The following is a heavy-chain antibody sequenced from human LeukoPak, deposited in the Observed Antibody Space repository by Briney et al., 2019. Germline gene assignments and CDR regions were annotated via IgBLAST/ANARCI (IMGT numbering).Heavy chain of an antibody. V-gene: IGHV3-53*01. CDR2: IYSGGST. J-gene: IGHJ4*02. CDR1: GFTVSSNY. Sequence: PGGSLRLSCAASGFTVSSNYMSWVRQAPGKGLEWVSVIYSGGSTYYADSVKGRFTISRDNSKNTLYLQMNSLRAEDTAVYYCAMMPRGSSSWPFDYWGQGTLVTVSS. CDR3: AMMPRGSSSWPFDY. D-gene: IGHD6-13*01.